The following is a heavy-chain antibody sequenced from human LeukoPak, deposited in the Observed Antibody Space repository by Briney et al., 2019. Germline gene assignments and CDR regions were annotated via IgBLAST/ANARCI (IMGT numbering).Heavy chain of an antibody. V-gene: IGHV3-64D*06. CDR3: VRGTGY. CDR2: ISSNGDNT. CDR1: GFTFSTYV. J-gene: IGHJ4*02. Sequence: PGGSLRLSCSVSGFTFSTYVMHWVRQAPGKGLEYVSAISSNGDNTYYADSVKGRFTISRANSKNTVYLQMSSLRSDDTAVYFCVRGTGYWGQGILVTVSS.